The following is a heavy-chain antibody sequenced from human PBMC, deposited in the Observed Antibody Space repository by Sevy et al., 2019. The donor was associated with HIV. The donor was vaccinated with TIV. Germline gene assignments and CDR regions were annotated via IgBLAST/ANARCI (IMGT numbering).Heavy chain of an antibody. D-gene: IGHD2-21*02. Sequence: ESLKISCAASGFTFDDYGMSWVRQAPGKGLQWVSGINWNGGSTDYADSVKGRFTISRDNAKNSLYLQMNSLRAEDTALYYCARGAIVVTAPRYFDYWGQGTLVTVSS. CDR1: GFTFDDYG. CDR2: INWNGGST. J-gene: IGHJ4*02. CDR3: ARGAIVVTAPRYFDY. V-gene: IGHV3-20*04.